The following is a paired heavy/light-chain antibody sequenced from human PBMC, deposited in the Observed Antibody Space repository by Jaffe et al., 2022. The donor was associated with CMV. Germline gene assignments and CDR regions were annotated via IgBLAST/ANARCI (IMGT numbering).Heavy chain of an antibody. CDR2: IIPIFGTA. V-gene: IGHV1-69*01. J-gene: IGHJ6*02. D-gene: IGHD3-3*01. CDR1: GGTFSSYA. CDR3: AREGARFLEWLPIGYYYYGMDV. Sequence: QVQLVQSGAEVKKPGSSVKVSCKASGGTFSSYAISWVRQAPGQGLEWMGGIIPIFGTANYAQKFQGRVTITADESTSTAYMELSSLRSEDTAVYYCAREGARFLEWLPIGYYYYGMDVWGQGTTVTVSS.
Light chain of an antibody. J-gene: IGLJ3*02. CDR1: SSNIGSNT. CDR2: SNN. Sequence: QSVLTQPPSASGTPGQRVTISCSGSSSNIGSNTVNWYQQLPGTAPKLLIYSNNQRPSGVPDRFSGSKSGTSASLAISGLQSEDEADYYCAAWDDSLNVRVFGGGTKLTVL. CDR3: AAWDDSLNVRV. V-gene: IGLV1-44*01.